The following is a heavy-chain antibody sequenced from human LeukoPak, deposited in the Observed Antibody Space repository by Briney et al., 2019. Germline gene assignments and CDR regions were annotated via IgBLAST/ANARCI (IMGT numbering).Heavy chain of an antibody. CDR1: GYTFTSYD. J-gene: IGHJ4*02. Sequence: ASVKVSCKASGYTFTSYDINWARQATGQGLEWMGWMNPNSGNTGYAQKFQGRVTITRNTSISTAYMELSSLRSEDTAVYYCAREDYYDSSGYFLLSRWGQGTLVTVSS. V-gene: IGHV1-8*03. CDR3: AREDYYDSSGYFLLSR. CDR2: MNPNSGNT. D-gene: IGHD3-22*01.